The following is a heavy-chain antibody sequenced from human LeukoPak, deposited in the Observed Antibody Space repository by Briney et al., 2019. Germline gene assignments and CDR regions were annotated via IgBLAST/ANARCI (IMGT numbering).Heavy chain of an antibody. CDR1: GGSISSSSYY. J-gene: IGHJ6*03. CDR3: ATEVDTAMGNYYYYYMDV. D-gene: IGHD5-18*01. V-gene: IGHV4-39*07. Sequence: SETLSLTCTVSGGSISSSSYYWGWIRQPPGKGLEWIGSIYYSGSTYYNPSLKSRVTISVDTSKNQFSLKLSSVTAADTAVYYCATEVDTAMGNYYYYYMDVWGKGTTVTVSS. CDR2: IYYSGST.